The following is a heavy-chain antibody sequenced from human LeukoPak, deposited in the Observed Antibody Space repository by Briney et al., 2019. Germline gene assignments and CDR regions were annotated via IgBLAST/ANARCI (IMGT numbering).Heavy chain of an antibody. D-gene: IGHD6-19*01. J-gene: IGHJ4*02. V-gene: IGHV4-61*02. Sequence: SETLSLTCTASGGSISSSSYYWSWIRQPAGKGLEWIGRIYTSGSTNYNPSLKSRVTISVDTSKNQFSLKLSSVTAADTAVYYCARDTAGTGITYYFDYWGQGTLVTVSS. CDR2: IYTSGST. CDR1: GGSISSSSYY. CDR3: ARDTAGTGITYYFDY.